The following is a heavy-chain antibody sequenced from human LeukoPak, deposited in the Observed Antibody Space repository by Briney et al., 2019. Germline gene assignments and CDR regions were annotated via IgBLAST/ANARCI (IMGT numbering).Heavy chain of an antibody. J-gene: IGHJ4*02. Sequence: PGGSLRLSCAASGFTFSTYWMHWVRQVPGKGLVWVSRINSDGSSTSYADSVKGRLTISRDNIKNTLYLQMNSLTAEDTAVYYCTRGDYSFDYWGQGTLVTVPS. D-gene: IGHD2-21*01. CDR2: INSDGSST. V-gene: IGHV3-74*01. CDR1: GFTFSTYW. CDR3: TRGDYSFDY.